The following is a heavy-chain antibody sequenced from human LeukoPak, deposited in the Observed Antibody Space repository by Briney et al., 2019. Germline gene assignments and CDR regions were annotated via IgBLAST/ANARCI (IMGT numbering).Heavy chain of an antibody. Sequence: SVKVSCKASGFTFTSSAMQWVRQARGQRLEWIGWIVVGSGNTNYAQKFQERVTITRDMSTSTAYMELSSLRSEDTAVYYCAADSDVLLWFGELSVAFDIWGQGTMVTVSS. CDR3: AADSDVLLWFGELSVAFDI. CDR2: IVVGSGNT. CDR1: GFTFTSSA. V-gene: IGHV1-58*02. J-gene: IGHJ3*02. D-gene: IGHD3-10*01.